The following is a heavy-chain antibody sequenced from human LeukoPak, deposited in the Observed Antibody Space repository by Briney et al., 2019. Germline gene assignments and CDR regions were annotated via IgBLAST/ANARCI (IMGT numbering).Heavy chain of an antibody. Sequence: PSETLSLTCTVSGGSISSYYWSWIRQPPGKGLEWIGYMYYSGSTDYNPSLKSRVTISADTSKNQFSLKLTSVTAADTAVHYCARKAEYYFDYWGQGTLVTVSS. CDR3: ARKAEYYFDY. CDR1: GGSISSYY. V-gene: IGHV4-59*08. CDR2: MYYSGST. J-gene: IGHJ4*02.